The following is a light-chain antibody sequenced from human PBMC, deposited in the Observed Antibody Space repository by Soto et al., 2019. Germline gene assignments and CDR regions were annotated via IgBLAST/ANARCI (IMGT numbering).Light chain of an antibody. CDR2: DVS. CDR1: SSDVGGYNY. V-gene: IGLV2-11*01. J-gene: IGLJ1*01. CDR3: CSYAGSPYV. Sequence: SALTQPRSGSGSPGQSVTISCTGTSSDVGGYNYVSWYQQHPGKAPKVMIYDVSKRPSGVPDRFSGSKSGNTASLTISGLQAEDEADYYCCSYAGSPYVFGTGTKVTVL.